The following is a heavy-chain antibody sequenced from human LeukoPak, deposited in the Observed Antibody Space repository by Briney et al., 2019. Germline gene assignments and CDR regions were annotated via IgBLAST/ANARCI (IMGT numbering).Heavy chain of an antibody. D-gene: IGHD3-22*01. Sequence: PGASVKVSCKASGYTFTTFGINWVRQAPGQGLEWMGWISAYNGNTNYAQKLQGRVTMTTDTSTSTAYMELRSLRSDDTAVYYCARDSQLSDYYDSSGYYYAYWGQGTLVTVSS. V-gene: IGHV1-18*01. CDR2: ISAYNGNT. CDR3: ARDSQLSDYYDSSGYYYAY. J-gene: IGHJ4*02. CDR1: GYTFTTFG.